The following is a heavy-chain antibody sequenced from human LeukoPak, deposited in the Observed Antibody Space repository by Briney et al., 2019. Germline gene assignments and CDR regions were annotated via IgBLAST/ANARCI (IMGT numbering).Heavy chain of an antibody. CDR1: GYTLTSYC. CDR3: ARDRRDCSGGSCRPFDY. J-gene: IGHJ4*02. CDR2: ISPMNGNT. D-gene: IGHD2-15*01. Sequence: ASVKVSCKPSGYTLTSYCISWVRQAPGRGLEWVGWISPMNGNTNYAQKHQGRVTMTTATSTSTAYMELRSLRSDDTVVYYCARDRRDCSGGSCRPFDYWGQGTLVTVSS. V-gene: IGHV1-18*01.